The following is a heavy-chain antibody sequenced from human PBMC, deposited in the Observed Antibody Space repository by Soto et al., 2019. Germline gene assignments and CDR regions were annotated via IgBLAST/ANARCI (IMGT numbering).Heavy chain of an antibody. V-gene: IGHV3-66*01. CDR1: GFTVNINY. D-gene: IGHD2-8*01. J-gene: IGHJ5*02. CDR3: ARGLLYFDP. CDR2: IYSGDIT. Sequence: EVQVVESGGGLVQPGGSLRLSCAASGFTVNINYMRWVRQAPGKGLEWVSGIYSGDITYYADSVKGRFTISRDNSKNTVYLQMNSLRVEDTAMYYCARGLLYFDPWGQGSLVTVAS.